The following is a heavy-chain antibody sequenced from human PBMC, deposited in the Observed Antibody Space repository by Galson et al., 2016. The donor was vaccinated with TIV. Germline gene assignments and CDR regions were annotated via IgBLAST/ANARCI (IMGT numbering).Heavy chain of an antibody. Sequence: LRLSCEASGLSVSINYMTWVRQAPGKGLEWVSLISDGGHTYYPDSVKGRFTITRDNSKNTLYLQMNSLRVEDTAVYYCARDRVVDATYYYYYYGMDVWCQGTAVTVSS. D-gene: IGHD2-15*01. V-gene: IGHV3-66*02. CDR1: GLSVSINY. J-gene: IGHJ6*02. CDR3: ARDRVVDATYYYYYYGMDV. CDR2: ISDGGHT.